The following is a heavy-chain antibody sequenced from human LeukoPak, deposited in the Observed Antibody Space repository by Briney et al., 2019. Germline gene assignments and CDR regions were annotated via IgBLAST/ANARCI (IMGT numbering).Heavy chain of an antibody. D-gene: IGHD2-2*01. CDR2: ISGSGGST. CDR1: GFTFSSYA. J-gene: IGHJ4*02. CDR3: AKEGGRGVPAATFDY. V-gene: IGHV3-23*01. Sequence: GGSLRLSCAASGFTFSSYAMSWVRQAPGKGLEWVSAISGSGGSTYSADSVKGRFTISRDNSKNTLDLQMNSLRAEDTAVYYCAKEGGRGVPAATFDYWGQGTLVTVSS.